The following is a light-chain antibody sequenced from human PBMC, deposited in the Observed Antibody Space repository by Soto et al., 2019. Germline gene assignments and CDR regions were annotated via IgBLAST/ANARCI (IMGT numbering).Light chain of an antibody. V-gene: IGKV3D-20*01. CDR3: QKYGSSGT. J-gene: IGKJ1*01. CDR2: DAS. Sequence: SPATLSLYQWARAPLYCRASQSVKSSYLARYQHKPGPAPMLLIYDASNRATGLPARFSGSGSGTDLTLTISRLEPEDFAVYYCQKYGSSGTFGQGTKVDI. CDR1: QSVKSSY.